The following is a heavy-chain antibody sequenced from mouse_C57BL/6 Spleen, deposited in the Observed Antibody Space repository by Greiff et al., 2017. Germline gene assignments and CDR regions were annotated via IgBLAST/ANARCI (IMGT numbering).Heavy chain of an antibody. D-gene: IGHD2-1*01. V-gene: IGHV5-4*01. CDR1: GFTFSSYA. Sequence: EVQRVESGGGLVKPGGSLKLSCAASGFTFSSYAMSWVRQTPEKRLEWVATISDGGSYTYYPDNVKGRFTISRDNAKNNLYLQMSHLKSEDTAMYYCARDDYGNFSWFAYWGQGTLVTVSA. J-gene: IGHJ3*01. CDR3: ARDDYGNFSWFAY. CDR2: ISDGGSYT.